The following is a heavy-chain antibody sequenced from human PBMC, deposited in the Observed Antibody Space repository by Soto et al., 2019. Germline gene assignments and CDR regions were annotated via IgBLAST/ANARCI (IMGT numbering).Heavy chain of an antibody. CDR1: GGSISIYY. D-gene: IGHD6-19*01. J-gene: IGHJ4*02. Sequence: PSDTLSLTCTVSGGSISIYYWSWIRQPPGKGLEWIGYIYYSGSTNYNPSLKSRVTISVDTSKNQFSLKLSSVTAADTAVYYCARGGSGWHFDYWGQGTLVTVSS. CDR2: IYYSGST. V-gene: IGHV4-59*01. CDR3: ARGGSGWHFDY.